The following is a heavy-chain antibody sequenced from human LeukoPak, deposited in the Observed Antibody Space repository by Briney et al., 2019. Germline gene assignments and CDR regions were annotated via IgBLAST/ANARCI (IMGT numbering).Heavy chain of an antibody. Sequence: SVKVSCKASGGTFSSYAISWVRQAPGQGLEWMGGIIPIFGTANYAQKFQGRVTITTDESTSTAYMELSSLRSEDTAVYYYASRIGVDKAFDIWGQGTMVTVSS. CDR1: GGTFSSYA. CDR2: IIPIFGTA. V-gene: IGHV1-69*05. CDR3: ASRIGVDKAFDI. J-gene: IGHJ3*02. D-gene: IGHD3-3*01.